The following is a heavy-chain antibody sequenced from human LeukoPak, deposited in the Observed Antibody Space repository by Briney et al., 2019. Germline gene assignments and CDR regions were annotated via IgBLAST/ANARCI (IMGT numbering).Heavy chain of an antibody. CDR1: GGSISSYY. J-gene: IGHJ4*02. V-gene: IGHV4-59*12. D-gene: IGHD5-18*01. CDR2: IYYSGST. CDR3: ARDRYSYGYGFRYFDY. Sequence: SETLSLTCTVSGGSISSYYWSWIRQPPGKGLEWIGYIYYSGSTYYNPSLKSRVTISVDTSKNQFSLKLSSVTAADTAVYYCARDRYSYGYGFRYFDYWGQGTLVTVSS.